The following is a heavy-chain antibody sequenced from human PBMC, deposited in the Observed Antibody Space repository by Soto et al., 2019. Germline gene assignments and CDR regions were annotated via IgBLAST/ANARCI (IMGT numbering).Heavy chain of an antibody. J-gene: IGHJ5*02. CDR1: GGSSGGSSCY. Sequence: SSQTLCLPWTVSGGSSGGSSCYWGCISQPPGKGLEWIGSIYYSGSTYYNPSLKSRVTISVDTSKNQFSLKLSSVTAADTAVYYCASPKIAFYNWFDPLRQGTLVTVSS. CDR3: ASPKIAFYNWFDP. CDR2: IYYSGST. D-gene: IGHD3-3*02. V-gene: IGHV4-39*01.